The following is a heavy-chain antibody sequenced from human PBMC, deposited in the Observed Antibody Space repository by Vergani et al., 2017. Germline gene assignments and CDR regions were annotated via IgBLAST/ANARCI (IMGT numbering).Heavy chain of an antibody. D-gene: IGHD6-19*01. CDR1: ADSISSGSYY. CDR2: IYYSGLT. J-gene: IGHJ4*02. V-gene: IGHV4-39*01. CDR3: ARQRPGSGWSPGDFDD. Sequence: QVQLLESGPGLVKPSETLFLTCTVSADSISSGSYYWGWIRQPPGKSLEWIGSIYYSGLTYYNPSLKSRVAISVDTSKNQFSLKVTSVTAADTAVYFCARQRPGSGWSPGDFDDWGQGILVTVSS.